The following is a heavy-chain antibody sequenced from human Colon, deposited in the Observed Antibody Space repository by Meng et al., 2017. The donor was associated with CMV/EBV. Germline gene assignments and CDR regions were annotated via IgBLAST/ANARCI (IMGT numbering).Heavy chain of an antibody. Sequence: QVQLVQSGNEVKKPGASVKCACKTSGYPFTSSHLQWGRQAPGQGLGWMGWIYPQDGGTYFAQKFQDSVTLTRDTSITTAYMELSGLTSDDTAIYYCVRESWYFDFRGEGTLVTVSS. CDR1: GYPFTSSH. CDR3: VRESWYFDF. D-gene: IGHD6-13*01. J-gene: IGHJ4*02. CDR2: IYPQDGGT. V-gene: IGHV1-2*02.